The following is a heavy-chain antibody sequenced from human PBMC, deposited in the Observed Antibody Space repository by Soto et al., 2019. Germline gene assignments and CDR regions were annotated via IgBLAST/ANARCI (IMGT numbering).Heavy chain of an antibody. V-gene: IGHV2-5*02. Sequence: QITLKESGPTLVKPTQTLTLTCTFSGFSFISSGVGVGWIRQPPGRALEWLALIYWDEDKRYSPSLKGRLTITKDTSTNEVVLTMTNVDPEDTGTYYCAHTGGRGAGMDVWGQGTTVTVS. D-gene: IGHD2-15*01. J-gene: IGHJ6*02. CDR3: AHTGGRGAGMDV. CDR2: IYWDEDK. CDR1: GFSFISSGVG.